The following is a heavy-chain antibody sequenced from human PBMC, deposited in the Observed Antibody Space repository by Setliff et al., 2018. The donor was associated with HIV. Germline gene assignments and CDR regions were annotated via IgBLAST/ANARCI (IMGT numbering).Heavy chain of an antibody. CDR2: IIPILGIA. Sequence: SVKVSCKASGSTFSTYDINWVRQATGQGLEWMGWIIPILGIANYAQKFQGRVTITADESTSTAYMELSSLRSDDTAVYYCARGGVCTSTSCGGNYYYGMDVWGQGTTVTVSS. J-gene: IGHJ6*02. D-gene: IGHD2-2*01. CDR1: GSTFSTYD. CDR3: ARGGVCTSTSCGGNYYYGMDV. V-gene: IGHV1-69*10.